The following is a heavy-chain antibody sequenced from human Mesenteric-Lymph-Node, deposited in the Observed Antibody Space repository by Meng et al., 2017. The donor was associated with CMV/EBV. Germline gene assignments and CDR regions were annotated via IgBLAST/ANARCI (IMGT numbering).Heavy chain of an antibody. D-gene: IGHD3-22*01. CDR2: IYYSGIT. J-gene: IGHJ5*02. CDR3: ARGMIVGEFDP. V-gene: IGHV4-39*02. CDR1: GFTFSSYSMN. Sequence: GSLRLSCAASGFTFSSYSMNWVRQAPGKGLEWIGSIYYSGITYYNPSLKSRVTISVDTSKKHLSLKLSAVTAADTAVHYCARGMIVGEFDPWGQGTLVTVSS.